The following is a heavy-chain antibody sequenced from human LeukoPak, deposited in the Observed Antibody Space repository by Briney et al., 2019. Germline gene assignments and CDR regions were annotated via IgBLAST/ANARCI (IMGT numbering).Heavy chain of an antibody. D-gene: IGHD5-18*01. Sequence: GGSLRLSCAASGFTFSSYDMSWVRQAPGKGLEWVSAISGSGGITYYPDSEKGRFTVSRDNSKNTLYLQKNSLRAGDTAIYYCAKRLPFYYDYWGQGILVTVSS. CDR1: GFTFSSYD. CDR3: AKRLPFYYDY. J-gene: IGHJ4*02. V-gene: IGHV3-23*01. CDR2: ISGSGGIT.